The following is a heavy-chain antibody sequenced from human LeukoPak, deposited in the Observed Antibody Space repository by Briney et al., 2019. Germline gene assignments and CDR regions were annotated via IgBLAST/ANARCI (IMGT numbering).Heavy chain of an antibody. Sequence: SVKVSCKASGGTFSSYAVSWVRQAPGQGLEWMGGIIPIFGTANYAQKFQGRVTITADKSTSTAYMELSSLRSEDTAVYYCASGESSIAARSYNFDYWGQGTLVTVSS. D-gene: IGHD6-6*01. J-gene: IGHJ4*02. CDR3: ASGESSIAARSYNFDY. V-gene: IGHV1-69*06. CDR2: IIPIFGTA. CDR1: GGTFSSYA.